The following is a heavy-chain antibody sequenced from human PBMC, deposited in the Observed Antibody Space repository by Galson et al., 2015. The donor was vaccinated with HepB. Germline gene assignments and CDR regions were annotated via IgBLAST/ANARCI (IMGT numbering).Heavy chain of an antibody. D-gene: IGHD4-11*01. CDR2: IASDGSNK. Sequence: SLRLSCAASGFTFSNYGMHWVRQAPGKGLEWVAVIASDGSNKYYGDSVKGRFTISRDNSNNTVYLQMNNLRAEDTAVYYCARDRLEYSNDWFDPWGQGSLVTVSS. CDR1: GFTFSNYG. J-gene: IGHJ5*02. V-gene: IGHV3-30*03. CDR3: ARDRLEYSNDWFDP.